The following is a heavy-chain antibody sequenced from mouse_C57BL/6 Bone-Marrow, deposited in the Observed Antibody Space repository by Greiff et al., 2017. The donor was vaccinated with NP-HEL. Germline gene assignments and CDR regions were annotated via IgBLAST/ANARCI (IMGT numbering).Heavy chain of an antibody. CDR2: IDPSDSYT. CDR1: GYTFTSYW. V-gene: IGHV1-69*01. Sequence: VQLQQPGAELVMPGASFPLSFPSSGYTFTSYWMHWVKQRPGQGLEWIGEIDPSDSYTHYKQKFKGKSTLTVDKSSSTAYMQLSSLTSEDSAVYYCARWGGYYAWFAYWGQGTLVTVSA. D-gene: IGHD2-3*01. J-gene: IGHJ3*01. CDR3: ARWGGYYAWFAY.